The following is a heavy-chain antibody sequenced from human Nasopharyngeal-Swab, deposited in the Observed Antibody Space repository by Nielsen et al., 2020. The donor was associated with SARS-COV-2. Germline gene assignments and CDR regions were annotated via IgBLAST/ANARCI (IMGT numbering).Heavy chain of an antibody. CDR3: TTLDTVVVPAATRGWFDP. J-gene: IGHJ5*02. CDR2: IKSKTDGGTT. V-gene: IGHV3-15*01. Sequence: LSLTCAASGFTFSNAWMSWVRQAPGKGLEWVGRIKSKTDGGTTDYAAPVKGRFTISRDDSKNTLYLQMNSLKTEDTAVYYCTTLDTVVVPAATRGWFDPWGQGTLVTVSS. CDR1: GFTFSNAW. D-gene: IGHD2-2*01.